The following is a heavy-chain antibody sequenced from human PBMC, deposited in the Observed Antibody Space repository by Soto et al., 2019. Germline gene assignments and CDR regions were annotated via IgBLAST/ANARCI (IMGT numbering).Heavy chain of an antibody. CDR3: AIGGYRDIVVGTDAFDI. CDR2: IYYSGSN. Sequence: QVQLQESGPGLVKPSQTLSLTCTVSGGSISSGDYYWSWIRQPPGKGLEWIGYIYYSGSNHYNPSLKRRVTTSVDTSKNQFSLKLSSVTAADTAVYYCAIGGYRDIVVGTDAFDIWGQGTMVTVSS. J-gene: IGHJ3*02. CDR1: GGSISSGDYY. D-gene: IGHD3-22*01. V-gene: IGHV4-30-4*01.